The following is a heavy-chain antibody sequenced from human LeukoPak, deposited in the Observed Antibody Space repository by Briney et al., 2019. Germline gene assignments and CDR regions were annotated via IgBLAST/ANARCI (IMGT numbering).Heavy chain of an antibody. CDR2: ISSNGGST. CDR1: GFTFSSYA. CDR3: ARDQFNYGSGSWWVSYYYYGMDV. Sequence: GGSLRLSCAASGFTFSSYAMHWVRQAPGKGLEYVSAISSNGGSTYYANSVKGRFTISRDNSKNTLYLQMGSLRAEDMAVYYCARDQFNYGSGSWWVSYYYYGMDVWGQGTTVTVSS. J-gene: IGHJ6*02. D-gene: IGHD3-10*01. V-gene: IGHV3-64*01.